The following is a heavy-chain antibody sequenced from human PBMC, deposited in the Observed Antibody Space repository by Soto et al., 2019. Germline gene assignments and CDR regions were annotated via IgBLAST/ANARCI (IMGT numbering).Heavy chain of an antibody. V-gene: IGHV3-23*01. D-gene: IGHD3-10*01. CDR3: AKEEFYGSGSYYSSWFDP. CDR2: ISGSGGST. Sequence: EVQLLESGGGWVQPGGSLRLSCAASGFTFSSYAMSWVRQAPGKGLEWVSAISGSGGSTYYADSVKGRFTISRDNSKNTLYLQMNSLRAEDTAVYYCAKEEFYGSGSYYSSWFDPWGQGTLVTVSS. J-gene: IGHJ5*02. CDR1: GFTFSSYA.